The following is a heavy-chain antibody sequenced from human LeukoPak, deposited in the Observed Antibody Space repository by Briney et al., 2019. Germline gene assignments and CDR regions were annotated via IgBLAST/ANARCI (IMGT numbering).Heavy chain of an antibody. V-gene: IGHV3-20*04. Sequence: QSGGSLRLSCAASGFTFDDYGMTWVRQAPGKGLEWVSGINWNGGSTGYADSVKGRFTISRDNAMNSLYLQMNSLRDEDTALYYCARGHDYGGNSRFDYWGQGTLVTVSS. CDR3: ARGHDYGGNSRFDY. D-gene: IGHD4-23*01. CDR1: GFTFDDYG. J-gene: IGHJ4*02. CDR2: INWNGGST.